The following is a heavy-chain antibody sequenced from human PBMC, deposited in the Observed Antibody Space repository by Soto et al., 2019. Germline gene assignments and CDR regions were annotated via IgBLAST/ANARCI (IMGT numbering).Heavy chain of an antibody. CDR3: ARDLLGVVLRYFDWPWGMDV. CDR1: GFTFSSYA. CDR2: ISYDGSNK. V-gene: IGHV3-30-3*01. J-gene: IGHJ6*02. Sequence: QVQLVESGGGVVQPGRSLRLSCAASGFTFSSYAMHWVRQAPGKGLEWVAVISYDGSNKYYADSVKGRFTISRDNSKNTVYLQMNSLRAEDTAVYYCARDLLGVVLRYFDWPWGMDVWGQGTTVTVSS. D-gene: IGHD3-9*01.